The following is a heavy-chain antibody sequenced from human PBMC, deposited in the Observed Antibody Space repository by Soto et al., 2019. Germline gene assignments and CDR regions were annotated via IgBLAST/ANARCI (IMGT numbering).Heavy chain of an antibody. CDR3: AKDPNRGSSGYPNDY. CDR1: EVTSSVYA. CDR2: ISGSGGST. D-gene: IGHD3-22*01. Sequence: VPLRVSYAAAEVTSSVYAGSRIRQDQGKGLEWVSAISGSGGSTYYADSVKGRFTISRDNSKNTLYLQMNSLRAEDTAVYYCAKDPNRGSSGYPNDYWGQGTLVTVSS. V-gene: IGHV3-23*01. J-gene: IGHJ4*02.